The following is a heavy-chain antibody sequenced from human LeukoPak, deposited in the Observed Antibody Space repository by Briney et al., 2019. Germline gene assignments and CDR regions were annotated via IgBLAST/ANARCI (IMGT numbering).Heavy chain of an antibody. CDR3: AKDRRGEGTYSRNDY. Sequence: GALGLSCAASGFTFSRYGMSWVRQAPGKGLEGVSAISGSGGSTYYADSVKGRFTISRDNSKNTLYLQMNSLRAEDTAVYYCAKDRRGEGTYSRNDYWGQGTLVTVSS. J-gene: IGHJ4*02. D-gene: IGHD3-10*01. CDR2: ISGSGGST. CDR1: GFTFSRYG. V-gene: IGHV3-23*01.